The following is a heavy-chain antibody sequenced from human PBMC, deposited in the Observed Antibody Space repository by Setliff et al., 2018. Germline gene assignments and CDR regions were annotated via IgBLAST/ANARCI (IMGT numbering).Heavy chain of an antibody. CDR1: GFTFKTYE. CDR3: ARRLPFFGMDV. CDR2: THTDGITI. J-gene: IGHJ6*02. V-gene: IGHV3-48*03. D-gene: IGHD2-15*01. Sequence: PGGSLRLSCVASGFTFKTYEMIWVRQAPGKGLERVSKTHTDGITIYSDSVRGRFTIFRDSAKNSLHLQMTSLITEATAVYYCARRLPFFGMDVWGQGATVAVSS.